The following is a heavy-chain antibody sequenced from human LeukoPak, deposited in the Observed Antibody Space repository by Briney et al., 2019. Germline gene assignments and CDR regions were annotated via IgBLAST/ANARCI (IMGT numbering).Heavy chain of an antibody. CDR3: ARVRVGSGGLDL. CDR2: IGTAGNT. V-gene: IGHV3-13*01. CDR1: GFTFRAYD. Sequence: GGSLRLSCAVSGFTFRAYDMQWVRHPIGGGLQWVSAIGTAGNTFYADSVKGRFTISRDIVKNSLYLQLNALRVEDTALYYCARVRVGSGGLDLWGQGTLVTVSS. D-gene: IGHD2-8*02. J-gene: IGHJ3*01.